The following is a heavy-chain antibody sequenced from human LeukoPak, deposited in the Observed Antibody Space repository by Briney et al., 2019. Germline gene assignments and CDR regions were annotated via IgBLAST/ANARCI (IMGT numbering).Heavy chain of an antibody. Sequence: GGSLRLSCAASGFTFSSYEMMWVRQAPGKGREWVSYISSSGSTIDYADSVKGRFTISRDNAKNSLYLQMNSLRAEDTAVYYCAELGITMIGGVWGKGTTVTISS. CDR1: GFTFSSYE. V-gene: IGHV3-48*03. CDR2: ISSSGSTI. CDR3: AELGITMIGGV. D-gene: IGHD3-10*02. J-gene: IGHJ6*04.